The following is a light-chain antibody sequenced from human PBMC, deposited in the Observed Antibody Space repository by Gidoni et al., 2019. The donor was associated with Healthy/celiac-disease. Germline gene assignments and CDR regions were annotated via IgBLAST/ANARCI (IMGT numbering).Light chain of an antibody. CDR3: QQYNSYSYT. J-gene: IGKJ2*01. V-gene: IGKV1-5*03. Sequence: DIQRTQSPSTLSASVGDRVTITCRASQGISSCLAWYQQKPGKAPKLLIYNASSLESGVPSRFSGSGSGTEFTLTISSLQPDDFATYYCQQYNSYSYTFGQGTKLEIK. CDR2: NAS. CDR1: QGISSC.